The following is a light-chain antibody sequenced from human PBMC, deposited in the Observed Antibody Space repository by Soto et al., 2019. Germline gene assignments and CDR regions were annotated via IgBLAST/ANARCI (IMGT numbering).Light chain of an antibody. CDR3: QQYDRYPHT. Sequence: DIQMTQSPASLSASIGDRVTITCRADQDVGNALAWFQQKPGKAPKSLIFDASTLQFAVPSRFSGSGSGTHFSLTISGMQAEDFANYYCQQYDRYPHTFGPGTKVDIK. J-gene: IGKJ3*01. CDR2: DAS. CDR1: QDVGNA. V-gene: IGKV1-16*01.